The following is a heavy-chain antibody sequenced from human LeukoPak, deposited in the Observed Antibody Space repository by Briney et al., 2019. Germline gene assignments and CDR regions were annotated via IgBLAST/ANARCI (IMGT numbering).Heavy chain of an antibody. J-gene: IGHJ4*02. CDR2: INQHGRET. Sequence: GGSLRLSCAASGFNLNTKWMTWVRQAPGKGLEWVANINQHGRETYYEDSVRGRFTISRDNGKNSLYLEMSGLRAEDTAVYYCADPPSDYWGQGTLVAVSS. CDR1: GFNLNTKW. CDR3: ADPPSDY. V-gene: IGHV3-7*01.